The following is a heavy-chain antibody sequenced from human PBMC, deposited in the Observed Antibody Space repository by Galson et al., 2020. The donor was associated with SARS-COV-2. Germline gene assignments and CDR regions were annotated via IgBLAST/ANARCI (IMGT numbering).Heavy chain of an antibody. Sequence: QLGESLKISCAASGFTFSSSWMSWVRQAPGQGLEWVANIKQDGSEKYNVDSVKGRFTISRDNAKNSLYLQMNSLRAEDTAVYYCARGIVGAIPANYYYYGMDVWGQGTTVTVSS. CDR1: GFTFSSSW. CDR2: IKQDGSEK. D-gene: IGHD1-26*01. CDR3: ARGIVGAIPANYYYYGMDV. J-gene: IGHJ6*02. V-gene: IGHV3-7*01.